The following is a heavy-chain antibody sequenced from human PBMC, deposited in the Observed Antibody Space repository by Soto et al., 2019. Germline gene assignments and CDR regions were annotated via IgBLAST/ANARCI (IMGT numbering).Heavy chain of an antibody. CDR2: ISGSGGST. CDR3: AKDRMPIWVSYFDY. D-gene: IGHD2-2*01. CDR1: GFTFSSYA. J-gene: IGHJ4*02. Sequence: EVQLLESGGGLVQPGGSLRLSCAASGFTFSSYAMSWVRQAPGKGLEWVSAISGSGGSTYYEDSVKGRFTISSDNSKNTLYLQMNTLRAEDTDVYYCAKDRMPIWVSYFDYWGQGTLVTVSS. V-gene: IGHV3-23*01.